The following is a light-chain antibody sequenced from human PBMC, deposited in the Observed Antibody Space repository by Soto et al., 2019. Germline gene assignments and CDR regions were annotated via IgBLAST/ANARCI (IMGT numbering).Light chain of an antibody. CDR2: AAS. CDR3: QQCKEGWT. CDR1: QSVSDD. J-gene: IGKJ1*01. V-gene: IGKV3-15*01. Sequence: EIGMTQSPSVVYGSPGERVTLSCRASQSVSDDSAWYQQKPGQAPRLLLYAASARASGFPAWFRGRRSGTEFTLNISSLQSGDLEVYYCQQCKEGWTFGQGARVEMK.